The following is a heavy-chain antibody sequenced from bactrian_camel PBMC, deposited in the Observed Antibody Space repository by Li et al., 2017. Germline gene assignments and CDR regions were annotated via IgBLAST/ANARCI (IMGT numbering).Heavy chain of an antibody. CDR2: IFTRDHSS. D-gene: IGHD5*01. V-gene: IGHV3S1*01. CDR1: LNPTSDYC. J-gene: IGHJ4*01. CDR3: AINPDYGYCSDGAWAYTR. Sequence: QVQLVESGGGSVQTGGSLRLSWALSLNPTSDYCLAWLRQAPGKEREGVALIFTRDHSSYYLGSVKGRFTISLDNAKNTLYLEMNSLKPEDTAMYVCAINPDYGYCSDGAWAYTRWGQGTQVTVS.